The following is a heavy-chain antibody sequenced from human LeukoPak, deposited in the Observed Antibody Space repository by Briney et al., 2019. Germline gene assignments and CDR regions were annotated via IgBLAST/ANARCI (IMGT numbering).Heavy chain of an antibody. CDR1: GFTFSSYA. J-gene: IGHJ6*02. V-gene: IGHV3-30-3*01. CDR2: ISYDGSNK. D-gene: IGHD1-1*01. Sequence: GGSLRLSCAASGFTFSSYAMHWVRQAPGKGLEWVAVISYDGSNKYYADSVKGRFTISRDDSKNTLYLQMNSLRSEDTAVYYCAGGTTSFPYGMDVWGQGTTVTVSS. CDR3: AGGTTSFPYGMDV.